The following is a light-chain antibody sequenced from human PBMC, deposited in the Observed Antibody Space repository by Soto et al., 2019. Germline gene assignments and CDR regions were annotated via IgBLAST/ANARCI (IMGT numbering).Light chain of an antibody. CDR3: QQLDSYPPWT. CDR1: QGISSY. CDR2: AAS. J-gene: IGKJ1*01. V-gene: IGKV1-8*01. Sequence: AVRLSESPSAVSPATGDRVTITARRSQGISSYLAWYQQKPGKAPKLLIHAASTLQSGVPSRFSGSGSGTEFTLTISRLQPQDLSTYYCQQLDSYPPWTFGQGTKV.